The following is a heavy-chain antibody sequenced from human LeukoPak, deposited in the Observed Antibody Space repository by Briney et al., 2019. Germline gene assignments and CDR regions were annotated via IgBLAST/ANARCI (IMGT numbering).Heavy chain of an antibody. CDR3: ARDRGYSFDY. Sequence: GGSLRLSCAASGFTSFRNWMHWVRQVPGKGLVWVSYINCDGSSTNYADSVKGRFTIFRANAKNTLYLHMNSLRAEATAVYYCARDRGYSFDYWGLGTLVTVSS. V-gene: IGHV3-74*01. CDR1: GFTSFRNW. J-gene: IGHJ4*02. CDR2: INCDGSST. D-gene: IGHD5-18*01.